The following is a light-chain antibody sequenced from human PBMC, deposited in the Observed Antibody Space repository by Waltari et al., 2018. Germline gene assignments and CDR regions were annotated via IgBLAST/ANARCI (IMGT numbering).Light chain of an antibody. CDR1: TSDVGHYHL. V-gene: IGLV2-23*02. J-gene: IGLJ1*01. CDR3: CSYAGSGTYV. CDR2: EVI. Sequence: QSALTQPASVSGTPGQSITIASTGTTSDVGHYHLVSWYQHHPGKAPNLMICEVITRPSGLSSRFSGSKSGNTASLTISGRQAEDEADYYGCSYAGSGTYVFGTGTKVTVL.